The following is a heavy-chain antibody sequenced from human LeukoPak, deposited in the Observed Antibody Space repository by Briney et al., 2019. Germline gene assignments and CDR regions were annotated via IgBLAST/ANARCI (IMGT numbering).Heavy chain of an antibody. Sequence: GGSLRLSCAASGFTVSSNYMSWVRQAPGKGLECVSIIYSGGSTYYADSVKGRFTISRDNSKNTLYLQMNSLRAEDTAVYYCARVKGATTNFDYWGQGTLVTVSS. CDR3: ARVKGATTNFDY. D-gene: IGHD1-26*01. CDR2: IYSGGST. V-gene: IGHV3-53*05. CDR1: GFTVSSNY. J-gene: IGHJ4*02.